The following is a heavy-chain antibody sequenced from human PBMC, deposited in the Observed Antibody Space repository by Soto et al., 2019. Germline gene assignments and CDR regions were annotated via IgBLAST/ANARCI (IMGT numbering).Heavy chain of an antibody. V-gene: IGHV1-46*01. Sequence: ASVKVSCKASGYTFTSYYMNWVRQAPGQGLEWLGIINPSGGYTTYAQRFLGRVTMTSDTSTSTVHMELGSLTSEDTAVYYCARLLPYDSSGYVGFDYWGQGTLVTSPQ. D-gene: IGHD3-22*01. CDR2: INPSGGYT. J-gene: IGHJ4*02. CDR1: GYTFTSYY. CDR3: ARLLPYDSSGYVGFDY.